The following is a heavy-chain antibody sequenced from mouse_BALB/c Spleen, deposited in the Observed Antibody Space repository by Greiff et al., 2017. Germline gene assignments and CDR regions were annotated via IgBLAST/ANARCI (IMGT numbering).Heavy chain of an antibody. CDR1: GYTFTSYY. V-gene: IGHV1S81*02. D-gene: IGHD1-2*01. CDR3: TREGRPTFHFDY. CDR2: INPSNGGT. Sequence: QVQLQQSGAELVKPGASVKLSCKASGYTFTSYYMYWVKQRPGQGLEWIGEINPSNGGTNFNEKFKSKATLTVDKSSSTAYMQLSSLTSEDSAVYYCTREGRPTFHFDYWGQGTTLTVSS. J-gene: IGHJ2*01.